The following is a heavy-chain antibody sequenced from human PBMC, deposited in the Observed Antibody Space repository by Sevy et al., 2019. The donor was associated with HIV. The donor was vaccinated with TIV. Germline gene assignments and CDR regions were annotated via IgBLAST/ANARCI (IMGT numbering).Heavy chain of an antibody. Sequence: GGALRLSCAACGFTFSYYGIHWVRQAPGKGLEWVAFITYDGSNKHYADSVKGRFTISRDNSDSTLYLQMNSLRAEDTAMYYCARDRKVVLVVYAIPFDAFDIWGQRTLVTVS. CDR2: ITYDGSNK. CDR1: GFTFSYYG. CDR3: ARDRKVVLVVYAIPFDAFDI. J-gene: IGHJ3*02. D-gene: IGHD2-8*02. V-gene: IGHV3-30*02.